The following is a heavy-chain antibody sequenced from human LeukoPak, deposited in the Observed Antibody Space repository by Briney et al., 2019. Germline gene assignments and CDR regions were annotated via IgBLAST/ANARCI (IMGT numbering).Heavy chain of an antibody. V-gene: IGHV3-7*04. J-gene: IGHJ4*02. D-gene: IGHD5-24*01. CDR3: AGRGDGNLYYFDH. Sequence: PGRSLRLSCAASGFTFSSYWMSWVRQAPGKGLEWVANIKQDGGEKCYVDSVKGRFTISRDNAKNSLYLQMNSLRPEDTAVYYCAGRGDGNLYYFDHWGQGTLVTASS. CDR1: GFTFSSYW. CDR2: IKQDGGEK.